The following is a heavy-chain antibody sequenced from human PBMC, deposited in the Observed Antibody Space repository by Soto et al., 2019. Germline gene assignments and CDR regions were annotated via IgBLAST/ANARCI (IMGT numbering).Heavy chain of an antibody. CDR1: GFTFSNAW. D-gene: IGHD2-21*02. J-gene: IGHJ3*02. CDR2: IKSKTDGGTT. Sequence: GGSLRLSCAASGFTFSNAWMSWVRQAPGRGLQWVGRIKSKTDGGTTDYAAPVKGRFTISRDDSKNTLYLQMNSLKTEDTAVYYCSTPTGGNSVLDAFDIWGQGTMVTVSS. V-gene: IGHV3-15*01. CDR3: STPTGGNSVLDAFDI.